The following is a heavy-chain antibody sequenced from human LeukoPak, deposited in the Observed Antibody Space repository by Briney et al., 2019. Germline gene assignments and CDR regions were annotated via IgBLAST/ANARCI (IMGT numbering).Heavy chain of an antibody. Sequence: PGGSLRLSCAGSGFTFSDFWMTWVRQTPGKGLEWVSYISSSSSTIYYADSVKGRFTISRDNAKNSLYLQMNSLRAEDTAVYYCARILPRQYRPPYYYYMDVWGKGTTVTVSS. J-gene: IGHJ6*03. CDR2: ISSSSSTI. CDR3: ARILPRQYRPPYYYYMDV. CDR1: GFTFSDFW. V-gene: IGHV3-48*01. D-gene: IGHD4-11*01.